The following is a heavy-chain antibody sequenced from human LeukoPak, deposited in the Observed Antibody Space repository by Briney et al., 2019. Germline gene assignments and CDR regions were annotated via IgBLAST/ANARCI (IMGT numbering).Heavy chain of an antibody. J-gene: IGHJ6*02. Sequence: PGGSLRLSCAASGFTFSSYAMSWVRQAPGKGLEWVSAISGSGGSTYYADSVKGRFTISRDNSKNTLYLQMNSLRAEDTAVYYCATGSKYYDILTGYSLYYYYYGMDVWGQGTTVTVSS. CDR2: ISGSGGST. CDR3: ATGSKYYDILTGYSLYYYYYGMDV. V-gene: IGHV3-23*01. D-gene: IGHD3-9*01. CDR1: GFTFSSYA.